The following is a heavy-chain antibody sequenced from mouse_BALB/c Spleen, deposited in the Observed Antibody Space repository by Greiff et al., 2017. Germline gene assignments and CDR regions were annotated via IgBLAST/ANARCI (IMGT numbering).Heavy chain of an antibody. J-gene: IGHJ4*01. Sequence: QVQLQQSGAELMKPGASVKISCKATGYTFSSYWIEWVKQRPGHGLEWIGEILPGSGSTNYNEKFKGKATFTADTSSNTAYMQLSSLTSEDSAVYYCAQRGGELGDYDGMDYWGQGTSVTVSS. CDR3: AQRGGELGDYDGMDY. CDR1: GYTFSSYW. V-gene: IGHV1-9*01. D-gene: IGHD2-3*01. CDR2: ILPGSGST.